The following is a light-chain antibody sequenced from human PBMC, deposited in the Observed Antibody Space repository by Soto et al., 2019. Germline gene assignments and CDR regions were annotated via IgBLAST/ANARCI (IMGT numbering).Light chain of an antibody. J-gene: IGKJ1*01. CDR3: QQYKSWPWT. CDR2: GAS. V-gene: IGKV3-15*01. CDR1: HIVSSN. Sequence: EIVMTQSPDTLSVSPGERATLSCRASHIVSSNLAWYQHKAGQAPRLLIYGASTRATGIPARFSGSGSGTEFSLTISSLQYEDFAVYYWQQYKSWPWTFGQGTRVEIK.